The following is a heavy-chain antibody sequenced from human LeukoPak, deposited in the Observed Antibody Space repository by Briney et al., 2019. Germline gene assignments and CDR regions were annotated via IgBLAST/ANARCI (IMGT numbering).Heavy chain of an antibody. Sequence: SEPLSLTCAVSGGSISTRNWWSWVRQPPGKGLEWIGEIYQSGSTNYTPSLKSRVIISVDKSGNQFSLKLTSVTAADTAVYYCARSREAGGTLDYWGQGTLVTVSS. CDR3: ARSREAGGTLDY. V-gene: IGHV4-4*02. D-gene: IGHD6-13*01. J-gene: IGHJ4*02. CDR2: IYQSGST. CDR1: GGSISTRNW.